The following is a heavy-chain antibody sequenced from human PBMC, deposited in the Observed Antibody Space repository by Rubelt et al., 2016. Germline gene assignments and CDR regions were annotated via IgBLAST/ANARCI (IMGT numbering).Heavy chain of an antibody. CDR1: GFSVSSNY. V-gene: IGHV3-66*01. Sequence: EVQLVESGGGLVKPGGSLRLSCAASGFSVSSNYMSWVRQAPGKGLEWVSLIYTGGSTYYADSVKGRFNISRDSSKNKLNLQMNSLRAEDTAMYYCARALYSTSAGSWGQGTLVTVSS. D-gene: IGHD2/OR15-2a*01. CDR2: IYTGGST. J-gene: IGHJ5*02. CDR3: ARALYSTSAGS.